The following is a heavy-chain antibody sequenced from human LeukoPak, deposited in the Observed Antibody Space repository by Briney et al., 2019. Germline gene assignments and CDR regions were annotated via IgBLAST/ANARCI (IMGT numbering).Heavy chain of an antibody. V-gene: IGHV4-34*01. CDR3: ARGPYGSGSYGY. CDR2: INHSGST. Sequence: SETLSLTCAVYGGSFSGYYWSWIRQPPGKGLEWIGEINHSGSTNYNPSLKSRVTISVDTSKNQFSLKLSSVTAADTAVYYCARGPYGSGSYGYWGQGTLVTVSS. J-gene: IGHJ4*02. D-gene: IGHD3-10*01. CDR1: GGSFSGYY.